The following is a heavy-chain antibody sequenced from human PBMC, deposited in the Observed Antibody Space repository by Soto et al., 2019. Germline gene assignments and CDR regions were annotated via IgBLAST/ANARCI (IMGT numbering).Heavy chain of an antibody. CDR2: ISAYNGNT. Sequence: QVQLVQSGAEVKKPGASVKVSCKASGYTFTSYGISWVRQAPGQGLEWMGWISAYNGNTNYAQKLQGRVTMTTDTSRSTANREHRSLSSDDTAVYYCARTYRGGHYGMDVWGQGTTVTVSS. J-gene: IGHJ6*02. D-gene: IGHD3-10*01. CDR1: GYTFTSYG. V-gene: IGHV1-18*01. CDR3: ARTYRGGHYGMDV.